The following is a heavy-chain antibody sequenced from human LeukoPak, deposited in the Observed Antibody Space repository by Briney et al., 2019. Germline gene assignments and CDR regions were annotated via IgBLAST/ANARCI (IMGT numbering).Heavy chain of an antibody. CDR3: ARVSVVVAATPFDY. D-gene: IGHD2-15*01. Sequence: ASVKVSCKASGYTFTGYYMHWVRQAPGQGLEWMGWINPNSGGTNYAQKFQGRVTMTRDTSISTAYMELSRLRSDDTAVYYCARVSVVVAATPFDYWGQGTLVTVSS. J-gene: IGHJ4*02. CDR1: GYTFTGYY. CDR2: INPNSGGT. V-gene: IGHV1-2*02.